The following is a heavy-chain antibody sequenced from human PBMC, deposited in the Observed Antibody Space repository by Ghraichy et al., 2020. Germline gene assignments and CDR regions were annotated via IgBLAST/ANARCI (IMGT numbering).Heavy chain of an antibody. CDR3: ARGTYALNSNPLASCFDY. J-gene: IGHJ4*02. CDR1: GGSFSGYY. D-gene: IGHD4-11*01. V-gene: IGHV4-34*01. CDR2: INHSGST. Sequence: SETLSLTCAVYGGSFSGYYWSWIRQPPGKGLEWIGEINHSGSTNYNPSLKSRVTISVDTSKNQFSLKLSSVTAADTAVYYCARGTYALNSNPLASCFDYWGQGTLVTVSS.